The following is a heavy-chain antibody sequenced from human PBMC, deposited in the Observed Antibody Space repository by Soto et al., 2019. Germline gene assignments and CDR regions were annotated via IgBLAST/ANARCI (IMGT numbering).Heavy chain of an antibody. V-gene: IGHV3-23*01. CDR2: ISATGGGT. J-gene: IGHJ4*02. Sequence: GGSLRLSCAASGFKFSNYAMSWVRQAPGKGLEWVSLISATGGGTYYADSVKGRFTISRDNSRNTLYLQVHSLTAEDTAVYYCAKDRRAGGNSAFYFDFWGQGAQVTVSS. D-gene: IGHD3-16*01. CDR1: GFKFSNYA. CDR3: AKDRRAGGNSAFYFDF.